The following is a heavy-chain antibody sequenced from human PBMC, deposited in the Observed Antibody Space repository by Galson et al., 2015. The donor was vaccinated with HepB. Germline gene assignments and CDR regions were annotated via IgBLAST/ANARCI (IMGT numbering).Heavy chain of an antibody. CDR1: GFTSSSYS. Sequence: SLRLSCAASGFTSSSYSMNWVRQAPGKGLEWVSSISSSSSYIYYADSVKGRFTISRDNAKNSLYLQMNSLRAEDTAVHYCARDTTFWSSSPYYFDYWGQGTLVPVSS. V-gene: IGHV3-21*01. D-gene: IGHD2/OR15-2a*01. J-gene: IGHJ4*02. CDR2: ISSSSSYI. CDR3: ARDTTFWSSSPYYFDY.